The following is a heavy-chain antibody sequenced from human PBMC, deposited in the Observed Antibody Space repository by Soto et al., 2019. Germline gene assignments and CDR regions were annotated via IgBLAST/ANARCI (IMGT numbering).Heavy chain of an antibody. V-gene: IGHV1-2*02. CDR3: ARGYSGYDYYYYYYGMDV. CDR1: GYTFTGYY. J-gene: IGHJ6*02. CDR2: INPNSGGT. D-gene: IGHD5-12*01. Sequence: QVQLVQSGAEVKKPGASVKVSCKASGYTFTGYYMHWVRQAPGQGLEWMGWINPNSGGTNYAQKFQGRVTMTRDTSISTAYMELSRLRSDDTAVYYCARGYSGYDYYYYYYGMDVWGQGTTVTVSS.